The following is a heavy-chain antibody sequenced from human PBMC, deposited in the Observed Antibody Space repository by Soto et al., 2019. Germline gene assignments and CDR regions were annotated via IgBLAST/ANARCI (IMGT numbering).Heavy chain of an antibody. V-gene: IGHV3-23*01. CDR2: ISGSGGTT. CDR1: GFTFSSCA. J-gene: IGHJ6*03. Sequence: LRLSCAASGFTFSSCAMSWVRQAPGKGLEWVSVISGSGGTTYYADSVKGRFTISRDNSKNTLYLQMNSLRAEDTAVYYCAKAVYSSSAGRTYYYYMDVWGKGTTVTVSS. CDR3: AKAVYSSSAGRTYYYYMDV. D-gene: IGHD6-6*01.